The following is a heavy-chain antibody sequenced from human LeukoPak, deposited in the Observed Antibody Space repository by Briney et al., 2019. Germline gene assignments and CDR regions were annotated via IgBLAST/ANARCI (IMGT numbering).Heavy chain of an antibody. J-gene: IGHJ3*01. Sequence: GGSLRLSCAASGFTFTNHPMHWVRQASGKQLEYVSAISPSGDRTWYADSVKGRFTISRDNSKNTMYLQMGSLRPEDMGVYYCARAFRPASDPHDFYDFWGRGTTVTVSS. CDR3: ARAFRPASDPHDFYDF. D-gene: IGHD3/OR15-3a*01. V-gene: IGHV3-64*02. CDR2: ISPSGDRT. CDR1: GFTFTNHP.